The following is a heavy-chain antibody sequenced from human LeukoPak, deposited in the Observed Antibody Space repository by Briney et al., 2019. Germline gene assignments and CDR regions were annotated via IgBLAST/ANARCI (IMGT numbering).Heavy chain of an antibody. CDR1: GGTFSSYA. J-gene: IGHJ6*02. V-gene: IGHV1-69*13. D-gene: IGHD5-18*01. CDR2: IIPIFGTA. Sequence: SVKVSCKASGGTFSSYAISWVRQAPGQGLEWMGGIIPIFGTANYAQKFQGRVTITADESTSTAYMELSSLRSEDTAVYYCARDGFRDSYGSLAPYYGMDVWGQGTTVTVSS. CDR3: ARDGFRDSYGSLAPYYGMDV.